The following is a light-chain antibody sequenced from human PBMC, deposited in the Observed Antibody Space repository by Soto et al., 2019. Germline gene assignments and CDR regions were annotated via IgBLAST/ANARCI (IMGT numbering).Light chain of an antibody. J-gene: IGKJ2*01. V-gene: IGKV3-20*01. CDR2: GAS. Sequence: EIVLMQSPGTLSLSPGERATLSCRASQSVANNYLAWYQQKPGQAPRLLIYGASSRAAGVPDRFSGSGSGTDITLTITSLEPEDFTMYYCQQYGVSPLMYTFGQGTKLGV. CDR1: QSVANNY. CDR3: QQYGVSPLMYT.